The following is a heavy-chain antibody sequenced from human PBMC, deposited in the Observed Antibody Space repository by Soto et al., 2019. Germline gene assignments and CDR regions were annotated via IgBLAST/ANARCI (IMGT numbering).Heavy chain of an antibody. CDR2: LNPMSGST. Sequence: HVQLVQSGAEVKKPGASVKISCKTSGYIFIDYYIHWVRQAPGQGLEWVALLNPMSGSTNYAQKLQGRVTVTSDMSTSTDYMELSSLISEDTAVYYCARDLAAADYWGQGTLVTVSS. D-gene: IGHD6-13*01. CDR3: ARDLAAADY. J-gene: IGHJ4*02. CDR1: GYIFIDYY. V-gene: IGHV1-46*04.